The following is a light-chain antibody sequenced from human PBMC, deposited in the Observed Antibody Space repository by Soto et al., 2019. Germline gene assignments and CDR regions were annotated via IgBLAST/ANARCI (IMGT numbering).Light chain of an antibody. CDR3: QQANSFPLT. Sequence: DIQMTQSPSSLSASAGDRVTITCRASQTISSYLNWYQQRPGKAPKLMSYAASSLQSGVPSRFRGSGSGTDFTLTISSLKPEDFEIYYCQQANSFPLTFGGGTKVDIK. J-gene: IGKJ4*01. CDR2: AAS. V-gene: IGKV1-39*01. CDR1: QTISSY.